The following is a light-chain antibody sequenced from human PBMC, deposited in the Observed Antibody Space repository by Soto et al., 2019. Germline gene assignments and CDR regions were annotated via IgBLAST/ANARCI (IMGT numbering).Light chain of an antibody. V-gene: IGLV1-44*01. Sequence: QSVLTQPPSASGTPGQRVTISCSGSSSNIGSNTGNWYQQLPGTAPKLLIYSSNQRPSGVPDRFSGSKSGTSASLAISGPKSEDEADYYCAAWDDSLTAYVFGTGTKLTVL. CDR3: AAWDDSLTAYV. CDR1: SSNIGSNT. CDR2: SSN. J-gene: IGLJ1*01.